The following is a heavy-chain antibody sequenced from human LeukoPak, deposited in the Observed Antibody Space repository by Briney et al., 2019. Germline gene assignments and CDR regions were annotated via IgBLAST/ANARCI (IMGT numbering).Heavy chain of an antibody. CDR2: ISSYNGNT. J-gene: IGHJ4*02. CDR1: GYRFTSYG. CDR3: ARALVDGYKELGY. Sequence: ASVKVSCKASGYRFTSYGISWVRQAPGQGLEWMGWISSYNGNTFYGQKVQGRVTMTTDISTNTAYMELRSLRSDDTAVYYCARALVDGYKELGYWGQGTLVTVSS. V-gene: IGHV1-18*01. D-gene: IGHD5-24*01.